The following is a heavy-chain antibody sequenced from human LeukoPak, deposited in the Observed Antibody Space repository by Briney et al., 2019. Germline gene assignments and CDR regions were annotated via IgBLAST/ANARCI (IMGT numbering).Heavy chain of an antibody. D-gene: IGHD6-13*01. Sequence: PSETLSLTCTVSGGSISSSSYYWGWIRQPPGKGLEWIGSIYYSGSTYYNPSLKSRVTISVDTSKNQFSLKLSSVTAADTAVYYCARFSSSSSYFDYWGRGTLVTVSS. J-gene: IGHJ4*02. CDR2: IYYSGST. V-gene: IGHV4-39*01. CDR3: ARFSSSSSYFDY. CDR1: GGSISSSSYY.